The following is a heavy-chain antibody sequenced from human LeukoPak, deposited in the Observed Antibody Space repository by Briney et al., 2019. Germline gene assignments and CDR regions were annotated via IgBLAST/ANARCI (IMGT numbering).Heavy chain of an antibody. CDR1: GGSISSYY. V-gene: IGHV4-59*01. CDR2: IYYSGST. CDR3: ARAVISFGAAVAKGFDC. D-gene: IGHD3-16*01. Sequence: SETLSLTCSVSGGSISSYYWSWIRQPPGKGLEWIGYIYYSGSTNYNPSLKSRVTISVDTSENQFSLKLSSVTAADTAVYYCARAVISFGAAVAKGFDCWGQGTLVTVSS. J-gene: IGHJ4*02.